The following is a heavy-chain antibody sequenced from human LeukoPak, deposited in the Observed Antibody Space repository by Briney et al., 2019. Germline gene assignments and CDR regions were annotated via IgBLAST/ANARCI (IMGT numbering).Heavy chain of an antibody. V-gene: IGHV4-34*01. J-gene: IGHJ5*02. CDR2: INHSGST. CDR3: ARGPGSSWYLAFDP. D-gene: IGHD6-13*01. CDR1: GGSFSGYY. Sequence: PSETLSLTCAVYGGSFSGYYWSWIRQPPGKGLEWIGEINHSGSTNYNPSLKSRVTISVDTSKNQFSLKLSSVTAADTAVYYCARGPGSSWYLAFDPWGQGTLVTVSS.